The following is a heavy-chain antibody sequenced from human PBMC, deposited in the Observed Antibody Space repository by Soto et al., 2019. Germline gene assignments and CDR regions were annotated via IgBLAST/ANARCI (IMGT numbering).Heavy chain of an antibody. V-gene: IGHV3-23*01. CDR3: AKNQGVELVPLATVDWFDP. Sequence: PGGSLRLSCVASGFTFENYAMSWVRQAPGKGLEWVSAISGSGGTTYYADSVKGRFTISRDNSKSTVYLELNNLSAEDTAVYHCAKNQGVELVPLATVDWFDPWGQGSVVTVSS. CDR2: ISGSGGTT. J-gene: IGHJ5*02. CDR1: GFTFENYA. D-gene: IGHD1-26*01.